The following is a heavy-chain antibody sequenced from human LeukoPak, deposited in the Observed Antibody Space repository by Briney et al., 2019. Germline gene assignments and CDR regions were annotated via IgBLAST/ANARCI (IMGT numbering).Heavy chain of an antibody. V-gene: IGHV4-38-2*01. Sequence: SETLSLTXAVSGYSISSGYYWGWIRQPPGKGLEWIGSIYHSGSTYYNPSLKSRVTISVDTSKNQFSLKLSSVTAADTAVYYCARHIVVVPAAIPMGPRFDYWGQGTLVTVSS. CDR2: IYHSGST. D-gene: IGHD2-2*01. J-gene: IGHJ4*02. CDR3: ARHIVVVPAAIPMGPRFDY. CDR1: GYSISSGYY.